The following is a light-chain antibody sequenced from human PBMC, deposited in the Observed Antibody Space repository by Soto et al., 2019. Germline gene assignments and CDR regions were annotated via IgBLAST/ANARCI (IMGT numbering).Light chain of an antibody. V-gene: IGKV1-27*01. CDR3: QKYHSDPPFT. CDR2: AAS. Sequence: DIQMTQSPSSLSASVGDRVTITCRASQDISNYLAWYQHKPGKIPKLLIYAASTLQSGVPSRFSGSGAGADFTLTISSLLPADVATSYCQKYHSDPPFTFGPGTKVDIK. J-gene: IGKJ3*01. CDR1: QDISNY.